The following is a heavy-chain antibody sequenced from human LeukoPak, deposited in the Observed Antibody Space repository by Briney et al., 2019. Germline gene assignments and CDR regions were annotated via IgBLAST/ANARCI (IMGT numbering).Heavy chain of an antibody. D-gene: IGHD5-18*01. J-gene: IGHJ4*02. V-gene: IGHV3-20*01. Sequence: GGSLRLSCAASGFTFNNYGMNWVHQVPGKGLEWVSGTGGSIGYADSVKGRFTISRDNAKNSLYLQMNNLRAEDTALYHCGRDRSYGSFDYWGQGTLVTVSS. CDR2: TGGSI. CDR3: GRDRSYGSFDY. CDR1: GFTFNNYG.